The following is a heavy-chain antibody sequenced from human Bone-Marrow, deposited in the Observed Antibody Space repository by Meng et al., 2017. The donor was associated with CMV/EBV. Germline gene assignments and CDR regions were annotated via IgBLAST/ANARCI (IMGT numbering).Heavy chain of an antibody. CDR1: YIFTDDY. CDR3: ARGTNRPPHFWNGFCDY. D-gene: IGHD3-3*01. V-gene: IGHV1-2*02. Sequence: YIFTDDYIHGVRQAPGHGLEWVGWMDPNTGGTNYAPQSQDRVSMTRDTSISTAYMEVSSLTSDDTAVYYCARGTNRPPHFWNGFCDYWGQGTLVTVSS. CDR2: MDPNTGGT. J-gene: IGHJ4*02.